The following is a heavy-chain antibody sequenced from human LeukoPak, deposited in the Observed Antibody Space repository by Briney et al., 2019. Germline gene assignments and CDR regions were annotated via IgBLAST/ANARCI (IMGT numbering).Heavy chain of an antibody. J-gene: IGHJ5*02. CDR3: ARRRGDGDYRPES. D-gene: IGHD4-17*01. Sequence: SETLSLTCTVSGGSISSSKYYWGWIRQPPGRGLEWIGSIHYSGNTYYNPSLKSRVTISVDTSKNQFSLTLTSVTTADASVYYCARRRGDGDYRPESWGQGTLVTVSS. V-gene: IGHV4-39*01. CDR2: IHYSGNT. CDR1: GGSISSSKYY.